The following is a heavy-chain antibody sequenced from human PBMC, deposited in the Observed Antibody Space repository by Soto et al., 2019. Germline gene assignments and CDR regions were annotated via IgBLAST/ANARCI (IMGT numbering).Heavy chain of an antibody. CDR3: ARDRYSSSWYPNPGDYYYGMDV. V-gene: IGHV1-18*04. CDR1: GYTFTSYG. CDR2: ISAYNGNT. J-gene: IGHJ6*02. D-gene: IGHD6-13*01. Sequence: ASVKVSCKASGYTFTSYGISWVRQAPGQGLEWMGWISAYNGNTNYAQKLQGRVTMTTDTSTSKAYMELRSLRSDDTAVYYCARDRYSSSWYPNPGDYYYGMDVWGQGTTVTSP.